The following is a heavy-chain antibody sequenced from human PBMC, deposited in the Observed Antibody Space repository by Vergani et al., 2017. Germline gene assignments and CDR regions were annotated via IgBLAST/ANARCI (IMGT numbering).Heavy chain of an antibody. CDR3: ATPQTVTTGGMEV. J-gene: IGHJ6*02. CDR2: VDPEDGET. CDR1: GYTFTDHY. Sequence: EVQLVQSGAEVKKPGATMKISCKVSGYTFTDHYMHWVKQAPGKGLEWMGLVDPEDGETIYAEKFKGRVTIAAYTSTDTAHLELSSLRSEDTAVYYCATPQTVTTGGMEVWDQGTTVIVSS. D-gene: IGHD4-17*01. V-gene: IGHV1-69-2*01.